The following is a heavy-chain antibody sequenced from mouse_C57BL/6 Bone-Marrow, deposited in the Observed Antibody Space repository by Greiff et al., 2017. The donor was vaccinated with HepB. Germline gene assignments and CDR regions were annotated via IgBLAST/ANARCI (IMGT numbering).Heavy chain of an antibody. CDR2: SRNKANDYTT. CDR3: ARDAYYYGSSPYWCFDV. Sequence: VKLVESGGALVQSGRSLRLPCATSGFTFRDFYMEWVRQAPGKGLEWIAASRNKANDYTTEYSASVKGRFIVTRDTSQSILYLQMNDLRAEDTAIYYCARDAYYYGSSPYWCFDVWGTGTTVTVSS. V-gene: IGHV7-1*01. CDR1: GFTFRDFY. D-gene: IGHD1-1*01. J-gene: IGHJ1*03.